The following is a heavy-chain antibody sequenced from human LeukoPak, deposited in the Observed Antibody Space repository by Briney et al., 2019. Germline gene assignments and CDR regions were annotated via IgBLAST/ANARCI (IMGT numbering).Heavy chain of an antibody. D-gene: IGHD5-18*01. V-gene: IGHV5-51*01. CDR1: GYSFTSYW. J-gene: IGHJ4*02. CDR3: ARGHGGYSYGAFDY. Sequence: GESLKISCKGSGYSFTSYWIGWVRQMPGKSLGWMWIIYPGASDTGYSPSFQGQVTISADKSISTAYLQWSSLKASDTAMYYCARGHGGYSYGAFDYWGQGTLVTVSS. CDR2: IYPGASDT.